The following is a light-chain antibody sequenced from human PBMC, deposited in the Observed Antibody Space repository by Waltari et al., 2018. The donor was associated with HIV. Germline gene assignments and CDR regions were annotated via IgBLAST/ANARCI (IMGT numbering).Light chain of an antibody. Sequence: DIQMIQSPSTLSASVGDRVTITCRASQSIRSWLAWYQQKPGKAPKLLIYKASSLESGVPSRFSGSESGTEFTLTISSLQPDDFATYYCQQYNSYWTFGQGTKVEIK. CDR2: KAS. J-gene: IGKJ1*01. V-gene: IGKV1-5*03. CDR3: QQYNSYWT. CDR1: QSIRSW.